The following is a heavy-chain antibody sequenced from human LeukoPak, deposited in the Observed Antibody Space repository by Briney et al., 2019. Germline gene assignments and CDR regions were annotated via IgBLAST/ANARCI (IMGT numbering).Heavy chain of an antibody. CDR2: ISSSGGTT. CDR1: GFTFSSYA. CDR3: AKENGYMDV. V-gene: IGHV3-23*01. J-gene: IGHJ6*03. Sequence: PGGSLRLSCAASGFTFSSYAMSCVRQAPGKGLEWVSGISSSGGTTYYADSVKGRFTISRDNSKNTLYLQSNSLRAEDTAVYHCAKENGYMDVWGKGTIVTVSS.